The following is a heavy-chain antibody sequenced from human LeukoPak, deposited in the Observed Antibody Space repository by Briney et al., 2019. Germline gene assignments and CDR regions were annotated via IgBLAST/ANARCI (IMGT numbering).Heavy chain of an antibody. CDR1: GFTFSSYW. CDR2: INSDGSST. J-gene: IGHJ6*02. D-gene: IGHD3-10*01. CDR3: ARDYGRSRDYGMDV. V-gene: IGHV3-74*01. Sequence: GGSLRLSCAASGFTFSSYWMHWVRQAPGKGVVWVSRINSDGSSTNYADSVKGRFTISRDNAKNTLYLQMNSLRAEDTAVYFCARDYGRSRDYGMDVWGQGTTVTVSS.